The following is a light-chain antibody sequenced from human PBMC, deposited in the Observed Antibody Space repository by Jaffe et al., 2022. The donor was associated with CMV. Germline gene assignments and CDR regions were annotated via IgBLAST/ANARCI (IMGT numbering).Light chain of an antibody. CDR3: QQYGSSPRT. J-gene: IGKJ2*01. CDR1: QSISNSY. Sequence: EVVLTQSPGTLSVFPGERATLSCRASQSISNSYLAWFQQKPGQAPRLLIYGASSRATGIPDRFSGSGSGTDFSLTISRLEPEDFAMYYCQQYGSSPRTFGQGTKLEIK. V-gene: IGKV3-20*01. CDR2: GAS.